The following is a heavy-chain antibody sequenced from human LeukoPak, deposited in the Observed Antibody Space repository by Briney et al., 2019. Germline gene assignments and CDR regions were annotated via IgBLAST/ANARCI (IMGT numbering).Heavy chain of an antibody. CDR1: GFPFSSYA. Sequence: GGSLRLSCAASGFPFSSYAMHWVRQAPGKGLEWVAFIRYDGSNKYYADSVKGRFTISRDNSKNTLYLQMNSLRAEDTAVYYCAKADSGSYYGSFDYWGQGTLVTVSS. J-gene: IGHJ4*02. D-gene: IGHD1-26*01. CDR2: IRYDGSNK. CDR3: AKADSGSYYGSFDY. V-gene: IGHV3-30*02.